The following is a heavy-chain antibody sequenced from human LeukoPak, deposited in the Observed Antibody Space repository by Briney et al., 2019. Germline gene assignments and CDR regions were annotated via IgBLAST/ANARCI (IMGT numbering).Heavy chain of an antibody. CDR2: IYYSGST. J-gene: IGHJ5*02. CDR1: GGSISSGGYS. V-gene: IGHV4-61*08. D-gene: IGHD1-7*01. CDR3: ARDGRHNWNYEVGWFDP. Sequence: SETLSLTCAVSGGSISSGGYSWSWIRQPPGKGLEWIGYIYYSGSTNYNPSLKSRVTISVDTSKNQFSLKLSSVTAADTAVYYCARDGRHNWNYEVGWFDPWGQGTLVTVSS.